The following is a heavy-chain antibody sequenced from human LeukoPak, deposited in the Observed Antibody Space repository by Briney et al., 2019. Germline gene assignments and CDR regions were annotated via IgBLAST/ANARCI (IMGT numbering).Heavy chain of an antibody. CDR1: GYTFTGYY. CDR2: INPNSGGT. V-gene: IGHV1-2*02. D-gene: IGHD2-15*01. J-gene: IGHJ5*02. CDR3: ARIGGGYCSGGSCYSNWFDP. Sequence: ASVKVSCKASGYTFTGYYMHWVRQAPGRGLEWMGWINPNSGGTNYAQKFQGRVTMTRDTSISTAYMELSRLRSDDTAVYYCARIGGGYCSGGSCYSNWFDPWGQGTLVTVSS.